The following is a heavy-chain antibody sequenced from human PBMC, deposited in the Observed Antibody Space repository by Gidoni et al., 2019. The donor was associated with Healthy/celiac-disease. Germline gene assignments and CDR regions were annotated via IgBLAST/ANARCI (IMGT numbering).Heavy chain of an antibody. CDR1: GFTFSSSA. CDR3: AKEIYSNSYYYYYYGMDV. J-gene: IGHJ6*02. CDR2: ISGSGGST. D-gene: IGHD4-4*01. V-gene: IGHV3-23*01. Sequence: EVQLLESGGGLVQPGGSLRLSCAASGFTFSSSAMSWVRQAPGKGLEWVSAISGSGGSTYYADSVKGRFTISRDNSKNTLYLQMNSLRAEDTAVYYCAKEIYSNSYYYYYYGMDVWGQGTTVTVSS.